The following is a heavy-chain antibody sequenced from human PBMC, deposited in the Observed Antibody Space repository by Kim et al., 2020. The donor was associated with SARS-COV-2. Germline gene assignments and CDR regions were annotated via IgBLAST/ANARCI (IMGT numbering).Heavy chain of an antibody. J-gene: IGHJ4*02. Sequence: NPPRESRVTISVATSTNQFSLRLSSVTAADTAVYYCARVFLGYYESRTIDYWGQGTLVTVSS. D-gene: IGHD3-22*01. CDR3: ARVFLGYYESRTIDY. V-gene: IGHV4-59*01.